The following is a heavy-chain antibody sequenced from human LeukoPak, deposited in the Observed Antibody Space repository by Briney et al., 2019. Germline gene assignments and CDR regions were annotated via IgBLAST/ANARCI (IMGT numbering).Heavy chain of an antibody. CDR3: ARGSSSGSSTYYYFDY. Sequence: PSETLSLTCAVSGGSFSGYYWSWIRQPPGKGLEWIGEINHSGSTNYNPSLKSRVTISVDTSKNQFSLKLSSVTAADTAVYYCARGSSSGSSTYYYFDYWGQGTLVTVSS. J-gene: IGHJ4*02. CDR1: GGSFSGYY. CDR2: INHSGST. V-gene: IGHV4-34*01. D-gene: IGHD6-6*01.